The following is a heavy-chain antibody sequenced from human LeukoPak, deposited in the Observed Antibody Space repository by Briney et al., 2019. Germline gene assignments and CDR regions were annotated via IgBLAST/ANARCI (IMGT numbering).Heavy chain of an antibody. J-gene: IGHJ4*02. Sequence: GGSLRLSCAASGFTFSSYGMHWVRQAPGKGLEWVSSISSSSSYIYYADSVKGRFTISRDNAKNSLYLQMNSLRAEDTAVYYCARDRLDYYGSGSYYYWGQGTLVTVSS. CDR2: ISSSSSYI. CDR1: GFTFSSYG. CDR3: ARDRLDYYGSGSYYY. D-gene: IGHD3-10*01. V-gene: IGHV3-21*01.